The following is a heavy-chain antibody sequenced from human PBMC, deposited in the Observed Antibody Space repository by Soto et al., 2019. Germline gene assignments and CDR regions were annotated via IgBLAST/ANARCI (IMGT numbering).Heavy chain of an antibody. D-gene: IGHD3-10*01. J-gene: IGHJ4*02. V-gene: IGHV3-23*01. CDR1: GFTFSSYA. CDR2: ISGSGGST. Sequence: GGSLRLSCAASGFTFSSYAMSWVRQAPGKGLEWVSAISGSGGSTYYADSVKGRFTISRDNSKNTLYLQMSSLIADDSAVYFCARGSKDSYPGSRIFDFWGRGXLVTVYS. CDR3: ARGSKDSYPGSRIFDF.